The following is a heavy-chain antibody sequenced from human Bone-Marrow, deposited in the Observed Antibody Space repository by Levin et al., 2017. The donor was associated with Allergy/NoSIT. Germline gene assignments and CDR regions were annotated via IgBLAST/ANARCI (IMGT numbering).Heavy chain of an antibody. V-gene: IGHV1-18*01. CDR3: ARGHFPYYYYGMDV. J-gene: IGHJ6*02. CDR2: VSAYSGNT. CDR1: GYTFTTYG. Sequence: ASVKVSCKASGYTFTTYGLTWVRQAPGQGLEWMGWVSAYSGNTNYALNLQDRVTMTTDTTTNTAYMELTSLRSDDTAIYYCARGHFPYYYYGMDVWGQGTTVVVSS.